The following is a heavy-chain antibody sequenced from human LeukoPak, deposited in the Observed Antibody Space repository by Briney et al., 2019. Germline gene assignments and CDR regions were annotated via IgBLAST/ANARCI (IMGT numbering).Heavy chain of an antibody. CDR3: ARDYCTRGGDCYKEDLFDP. CDR2: ISPYDGDT. CDR1: GYTFAIYG. Sequence: APVKVSCKASGYTFAIYGISWVRQAPGQGLEWMAWISPYDGDTNYAQNFEGRVTMTTETSTSTAYMELRSLRSDDTAIYYCARDYCTRGGDCYKEDLFDPWGQGTLVTVSS. D-gene: IGHD2-21*02. J-gene: IGHJ5*02. V-gene: IGHV1-18*01.